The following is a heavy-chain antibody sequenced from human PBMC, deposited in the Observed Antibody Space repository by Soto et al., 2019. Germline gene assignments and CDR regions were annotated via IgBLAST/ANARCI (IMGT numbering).Heavy chain of an antibody. J-gene: IGHJ3*02. D-gene: IGHD3-22*01. CDR1: GFTFSSYS. V-gene: IGHV3-21*01. CDR2: ISSSSSYI. CDR3: ARDIGKGDYYDSSGYFQRIHAFDI. Sequence: EVQLVESGGGLVKPGGSLRLSCAASGFTFSSYSMNWVRQAPGKGLEWVSSISSSSSYIYYADSVKGRFTISRDNAKNSLYLQMNSLRDEDTAVYYCARDIGKGDYYDSSGYFQRIHAFDIWGQGTMVTVSS.